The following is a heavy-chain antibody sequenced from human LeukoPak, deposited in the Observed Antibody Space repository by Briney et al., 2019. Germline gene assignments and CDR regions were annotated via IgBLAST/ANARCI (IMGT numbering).Heavy chain of an antibody. CDR3: ARDYYGDYYFDH. J-gene: IGHJ4*02. D-gene: IGHD4-17*01. V-gene: IGHV3-48*02. Sequence: GGSLRLSCAASGFTFTTYSMNWVRQAPGKGLEWVSYISASGSNIYYADSVKGRFTISRDNAKNSLYLQMNSLRDEDTAVYYCARDYYGDYYFDHWGQGTLVPVSS. CDR1: GFTFTTYS. CDR2: ISASGSNI.